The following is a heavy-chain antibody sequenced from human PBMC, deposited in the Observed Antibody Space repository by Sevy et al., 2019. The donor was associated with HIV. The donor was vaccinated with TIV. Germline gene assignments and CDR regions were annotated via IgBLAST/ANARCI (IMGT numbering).Heavy chain of an antibody. Sequence: SETLSLTCTVSGGSISVYYWSWIRQPPGKELEYIGYVYHTGRTNYNPSLKSRVTISVETSNKQFSLKLTSVTAADTAVYYCARAPPVRSGDDSLNWFDPWGQGTLVTVSS. D-gene: IGHD5-12*01. V-gene: IGHV4-59*01. CDR3: ARAPPVRSGDDSLNWFDP. CDR2: VYHTGRT. J-gene: IGHJ5*02. CDR1: GGSISVYY.